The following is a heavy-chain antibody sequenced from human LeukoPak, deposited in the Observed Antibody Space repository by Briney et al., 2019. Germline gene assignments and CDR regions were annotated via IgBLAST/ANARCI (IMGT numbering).Heavy chain of an antibody. V-gene: IGHV1-18*01. CDR2: ISAYNGNT. J-gene: IGHJ4*02. CDR1: GYTFTSYG. CDR3: ARDLGDILTGYYPVYFDY. D-gene: IGHD3-9*01. Sequence: ASVKVSCKASGYTFTSYGISWVRQAPGQGLEWMGWISAYNGNTNYAQKLQGRVTMTTDTSTSTAYMELRSLRSDDTAVYYCARDLGDILTGYYPVYFDYWGQGTLVTVSS.